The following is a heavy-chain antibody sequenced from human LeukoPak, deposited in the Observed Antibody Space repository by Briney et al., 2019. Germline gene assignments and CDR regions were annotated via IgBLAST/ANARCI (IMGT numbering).Heavy chain of an antibody. Sequence: GASVKVSCKASGYTFTGYYMHWVRQAPGQGLEWMGWINPNSGGTNYAQKFQGRVTMTRDTSINTAYMELRRLSSEDTAVYYCTRGDDFWSLLVFTIWGQGTKLTVSS. CDR2: INPNSGGT. CDR1: GYTFTGYY. J-gene: IGHJ3*02. CDR3: TRGDDFWSLLVFTI. D-gene: IGHD3-3*01. V-gene: IGHV1-2*02.